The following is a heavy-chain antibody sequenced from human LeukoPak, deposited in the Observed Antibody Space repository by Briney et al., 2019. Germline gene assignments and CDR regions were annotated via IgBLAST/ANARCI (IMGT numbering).Heavy chain of an antibody. CDR1: GFTFSSYE. CDR2: ITSSAGTI. CDR3: ARVLPTRAWFDP. J-gene: IGHJ5*02. Sequence: GGSLRLSCVASGFTFSSYEMNWVRQAPGKGLEWVSYITSSAGTIYYADSVKGRFTISRDNARNSLYLQMNSLRAEDTAVYYCARVLPTRAWFDPWGQGTLVTVSS. V-gene: IGHV3-48*03.